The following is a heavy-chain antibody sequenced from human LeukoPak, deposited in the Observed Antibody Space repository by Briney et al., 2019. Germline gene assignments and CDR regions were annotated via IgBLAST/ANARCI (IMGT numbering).Heavy chain of an antibody. J-gene: IGHJ3*02. V-gene: IGHV3-21*01. CDR3: ARMDDSSGYAFDI. Sequence: GGSLRLSCAASGFTFSSYSMNWVRQAPGEGLEWVSSLFSSSTYKYYADSVKGRFTISRDNAKNSLYLQMNSLRGEDTAVYYCARMDDSSGYAFDIWGQGTMVTVSS. CDR1: GFTFSSYS. CDR2: LFSSSTYK. D-gene: IGHD3-22*01.